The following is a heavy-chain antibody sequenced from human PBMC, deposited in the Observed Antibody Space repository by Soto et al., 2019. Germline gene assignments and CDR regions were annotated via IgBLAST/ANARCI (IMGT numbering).Heavy chain of an antibody. CDR2: INHSGST. CDR1: GGSFSGYY. Sequence: SETLSLTCAVYGGSFSGYYWSWIRQPPGKGLEWIGEINHSGSTNYNPSLKSRVTISVDTSKNQFSLKLSSVTAADTAVYYCANRMAAAGDYYYYMDVWGRGTPVTV. D-gene: IGHD6-13*01. J-gene: IGHJ6*03. CDR3: ANRMAAAGDYYYYMDV. V-gene: IGHV4-34*01.